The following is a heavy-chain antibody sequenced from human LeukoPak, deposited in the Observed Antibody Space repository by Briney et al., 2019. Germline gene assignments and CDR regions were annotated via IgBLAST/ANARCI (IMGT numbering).Heavy chain of an antibody. D-gene: IGHD1-26*01. V-gene: IGHV5-51*01. CDR1: GYSFTSYW. J-gene: IGHJ4*02. Sequence: GESLKISCKGSGYSFTSYWIGWVRQMPGKGLEWMGIIYPGDSDSRYSPSFQGQVTISADKSISTAYLQWSSLKASDTAMYYCARRRDLYSGSYYPFDYWGQGTLVTVSS. CDR2: IYPGDSDS. CDR3: ARRRDLYSGSYYPFDY.